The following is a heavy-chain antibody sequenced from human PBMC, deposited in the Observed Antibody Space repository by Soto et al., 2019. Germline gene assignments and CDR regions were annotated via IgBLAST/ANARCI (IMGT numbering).Heavy chain of an antibody. CDR2: IYPGDSDT. CDR3: ARSRYCGGDCYSHDAFDI. V-gene: IGHV5-51*01. CDR1: GYSFTSYW. J-gene: IGHJ3*02. D-gene: IGHD2-21*02. Sequence: PGESLKISCKGSGYSFTSYWIGWVRQMPGKGLEWMGIIYPGDSDTRYSPSFQGQVTISADKSISTAYLQWSSMKASDTAMYYCARSRYCGGDCYSHDAFDIWGQGTMVTVS.